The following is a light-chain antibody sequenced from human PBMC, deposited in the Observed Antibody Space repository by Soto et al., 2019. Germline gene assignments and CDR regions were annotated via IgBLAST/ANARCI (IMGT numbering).Light chain of an antibody. CDR1: QSISSY. V-gene: IGKV1-39*01. Sequence: DIQMTQSPSSLSASVGDRVTITCRASQSISSYLNWYQQKPGKAPKFLIYAASSLQSGVPSRFSGSGSGTDFTLTISSLQPQDFATYYCQQSYSTGLTFGGGTKVEIK. CDR3: QQSYSTGLT. J-gene: IGKJ4*01. CDR2: AAS.